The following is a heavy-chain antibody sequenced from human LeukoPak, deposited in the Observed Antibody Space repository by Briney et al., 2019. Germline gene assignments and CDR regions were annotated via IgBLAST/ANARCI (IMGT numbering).Heavy chain of an antibody. CDR3: ARRSTVHDFDY. Sequence: SETLSLTCTVSGGSISNYYWSWIRQPPGKGLEWIGYIYYSGGTTYNPSLKSRVTISVDTSKNQFSLKVSSVTAADTAVYYCARRSTVHDFDYWGQGTLVTASA. J-gene: IGHJ4*02. CDR1: GGSISNYY. CDR2: IYYSGGT. V-gene: IGHV4-59*08. D-gene: IGHD1-1*01.